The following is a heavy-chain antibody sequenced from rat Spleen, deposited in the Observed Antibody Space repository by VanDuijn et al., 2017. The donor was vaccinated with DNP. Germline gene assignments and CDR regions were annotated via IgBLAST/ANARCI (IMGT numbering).Heavy chain of an antibody. J-gene: IGHJ2*01. Sequence: EVQLVETGGGLVQPGRSLKLSCVASGFTFSRYWMFWIRQVPGKGLEWVASISSGGGNTYYRASVKGLFTISRDNAENTVNLQINSLRSEDTATSYCATKPTGPDHWGDSVMAPFSS. V-gene: IGHV5-58*01. CDR3: ATKPTGPDH. D-gene: IGHD1-11*01. CDR1: GFTFSRYW. CDR2: ISSGGGNT.